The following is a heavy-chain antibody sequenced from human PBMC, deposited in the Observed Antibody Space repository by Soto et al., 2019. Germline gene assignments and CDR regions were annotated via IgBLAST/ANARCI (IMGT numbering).Heavy chain of an antibody. V-gene: IGHV3-23*01. J-gene: IGHJ4*02. Sequence: EVQLLESGGGLVQPGVSLRLSCAASGFTFSNFAMSCVRQAPGKGLEWVSSVTSSSDRTYYAASVKGRFTISRDNSKNTVFLQMNSLRAEDTAVYYCAEGGFYDGFDYWGQGTLVTVSS. CDR1: GFTFSNFA. CDR2: VTSSSDRT. CDR3: AEGGFYDGFDY. D-gene: IGHD5-12*01.